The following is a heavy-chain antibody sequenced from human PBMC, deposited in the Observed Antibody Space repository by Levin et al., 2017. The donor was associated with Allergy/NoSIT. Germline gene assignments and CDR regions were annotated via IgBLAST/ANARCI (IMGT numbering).Heavy chain of an antibody. CDR1: GYTFTSYD. D-gene: IGHD2-2*01. CDR2: MNPNSGNT. J-gene: IGHJ3*02. Sequence: GESLKISCKASGYTFTSYDINWVRQATGQGLEWMGWMNPNSGNTGYAQKFQGRVTMTRNTSISTAYMELSSLRSEDTAVYYCARGEVGRVVHAFDSWGQGTMVTVSS. V-gene: IGHV1-8*01. CDR3: ARGEVGRVVHAFDS.